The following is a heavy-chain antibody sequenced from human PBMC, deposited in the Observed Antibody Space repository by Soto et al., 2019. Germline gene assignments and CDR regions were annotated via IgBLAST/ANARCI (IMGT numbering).Heavy chain of an antibody. J-gene: IGHJ5*02. V-gene: IGHV5-10-1*01. D-gene: IGHD3-3*01. CDR2: IDPSDSYT. CDR1: GYSFTSYW. Sequence: GESLKISCKGSGYSFTSYWISWVRQMPGKGLEWMGRIDPSDSYTNYSPSFQGHVTISADKSISTAYLQWSSLKASDTAMYYCARLPRRDPIFGVVSWFDPWGQGTLVTVSS. CDR3: ARLPRRDPIFGVVSWFDP.